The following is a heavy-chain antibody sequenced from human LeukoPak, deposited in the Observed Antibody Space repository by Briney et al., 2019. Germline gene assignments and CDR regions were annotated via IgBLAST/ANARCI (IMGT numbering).Heavy chain of an antibody. CDR2: ISSSASAI. D-gene: IGHD3-3*01. Sequence: PGGSLRLSYAASGFTFSDYYMSWIRQAPGKGLEWVSYISSSASAIYYADSVKGRFTISRDDAKNSLYLQMNSLRAEDTALYYCARGRGITIFGIPYSFDYWGQGTLVTVSS. V-gene: IGHV3-11*04. CDR1: GFTFSDYY. CDR3: ARGRGITIFGIPYSFDY. J-gene: IGHJ4*02.